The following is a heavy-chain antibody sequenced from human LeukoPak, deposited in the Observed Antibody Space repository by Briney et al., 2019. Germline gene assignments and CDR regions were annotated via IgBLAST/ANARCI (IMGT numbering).Heavy chain of an antibody. D-gene: IGHD1-26*01. V-gene: IGHV3-23*01. CDR2: ISGSGGST. CDR3: AKRSWEEYYFDY. CDR1: GFTFSGYA. Sequence: PGGSLRLSCAASGFTFSGYAMTWVRQAPGKGLEWVSAISGSGGSTYFADSVKGRFTISRDNSKNTLYLQMNSLRAEDTAVCYCAKRSWEEYYFDYWGQGTLVTVSS. J-gene: IGHJ4*02.